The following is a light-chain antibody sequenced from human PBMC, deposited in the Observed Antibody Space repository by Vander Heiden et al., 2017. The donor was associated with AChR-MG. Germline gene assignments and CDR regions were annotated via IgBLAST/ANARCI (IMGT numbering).Light chain of an antibody. CDR2: NND. V-gene: IGLV1-44*01. J-gene: IGLJ2*01. CDR3: AAWDDSLIGVV. Sequence: QSVLTQPPSASGTPGQRVTISCSGSSSNIGSNTVNWYQQLPGTAPKLLIYNNDQRPSGVPDRFSGSKSGTSASLAISGLRSDDEADYYCAAWDDSLIGVVFGGGTKLTVL. CDR1: SSNIGSNT.